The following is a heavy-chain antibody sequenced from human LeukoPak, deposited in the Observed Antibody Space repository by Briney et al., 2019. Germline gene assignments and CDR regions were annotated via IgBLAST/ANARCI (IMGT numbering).Heavy chain of an antibody. J-gene: IGHJ6*02. Sequence: PGGSLTLSCAASGFTFSSDSMNWVSPAPGKGLEWVSYISSSSGTIYYADSVKGRFTIYRDNAKNSLYLQMTSLRAEDTAVYYCARDRYSNYYYGMDVWGQGTTVTVSS. D-gene: IGHD2-15*01. V-gene: IGHV3-48*04. CDR2: ISSSSGTI. CDR1: GFTFSSDS. CDR3: ARDRYSNYYYGMDV.